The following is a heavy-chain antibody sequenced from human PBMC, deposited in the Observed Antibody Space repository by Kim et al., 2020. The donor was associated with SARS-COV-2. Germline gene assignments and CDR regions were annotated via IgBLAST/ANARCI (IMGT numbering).Heavy chain of an antibody. CDR2: IKQDGSEK. Sequence: GGSLRLSCAASGFTFSSSWMSWVRQAPGKGLEWVANIKQDGSEKYYVDSVKGRFTISRDNANNSLNLQMLSPRAEGLADTDCARAGNDLGAYVNCGQGT. J-gene: IGHJ3*02. V-gene: IGHV3-7*01. CDR3: ARAGNDLGAYVN. D-gene: IGHD1-1*01. CDR1: GFTFSSSW.